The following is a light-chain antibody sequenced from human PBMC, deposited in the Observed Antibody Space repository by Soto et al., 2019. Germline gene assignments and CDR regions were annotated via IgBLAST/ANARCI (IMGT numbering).Light chain of an antibody. CDR1: QSVHNY. J-gene: IGKJ5*01. CDR2: GAS. V-gene: IGKV3-20*01. Sequence: EVVLTQSPATLSLSPCDRASLSFKASQSVHNYLAWYQQKPGQAPRLLIYGASNRAAGIPARFSGSGSGTDFTLTISRLEPEDFAVYYCQQYGSSPTFGEGTRLEI. CDR3: QQYGSSPT.